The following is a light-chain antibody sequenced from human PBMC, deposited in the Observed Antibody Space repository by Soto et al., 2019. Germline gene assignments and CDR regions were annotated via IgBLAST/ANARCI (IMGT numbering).Light chain of an antibody. CDR2: GAS. J-gene: IGKJ1*01. Sequence: ETVLTQSPGTLSLSPGERATLSCRASQTFRSHYLAWYRQTPGQAPRLLIYGASNRATGIADRFSGSGSGTDFTLSISRLEPEDFALYYCQQYGSSPWTFGQGTKVEIK. CDR1: QTFRSHY. V-gene: IGKV3-20*01. CDR3: QQYGSSPWT.